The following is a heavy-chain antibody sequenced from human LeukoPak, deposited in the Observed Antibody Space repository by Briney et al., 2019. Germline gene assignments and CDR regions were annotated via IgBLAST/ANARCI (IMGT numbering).Heavy chain of an antibody. D-gene: IGHD2-21*02. CDR3: ARFAYCGGHCWYYFDY. V-gene: IGHV4-34*01. Sequence: PSETLSLTCAVYGGSFSGYYWSWIRQPPEKGLEWIGEINHSGSTNYNPSLKSRITISVDTSKNQFSLKLSSVTAADTAVYYCARFAYCGGHCWYYFDYWGQGSLVTVSS. CDR1: GGSFSGYY. CDR2: INHSGST. J-gene: IGHJ4*02.